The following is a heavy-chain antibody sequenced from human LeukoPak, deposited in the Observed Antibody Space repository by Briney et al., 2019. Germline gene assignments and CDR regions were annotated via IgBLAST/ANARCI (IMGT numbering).Heavy chain of an antibody. CDR1: TYTFTRYG. J-gene: IGHJ4*02. CDR3: ARGEPSGWYEGGFDY. D-gene: IGHD6-19*01. Sequence: ASVKVSCKASTYTFTRYGISWVRQAPGQGLEWMGWISGYNGNTNYAQKLQGRVTMTTDTSTSTAYMELRSLRSDDTAVYYCARGEPSGWYEGGFDYWGQGTLVTVSS. V-gene: IGHV1-18*01. CDR2: ISGYNGNT.